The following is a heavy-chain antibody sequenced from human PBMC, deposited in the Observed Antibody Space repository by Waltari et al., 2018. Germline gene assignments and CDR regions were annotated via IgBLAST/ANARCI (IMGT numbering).Heavy chain of an antibody. CDR2: IIPVLETP. V-gene: IGHV1-69*04. D-gene: IGHD3-16*01. CDR1: GGSFSTYP. J-gene: IGHJ4*02. CDR3: TRGPRGDH. Sequence: QVQLVQSGGEVKKPGSSMKVSCRASGGSFSTYPIAWVRQAPGQGLGWMGRIIPVLETPSYAQKFQGRVTITADKSTSTAYMELSSLTSEDTAVYYCTRGPRGDHWGQGTLVTVSS.